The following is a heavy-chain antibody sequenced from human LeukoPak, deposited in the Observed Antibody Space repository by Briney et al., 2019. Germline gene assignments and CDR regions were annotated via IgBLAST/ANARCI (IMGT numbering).Heavy chain of an antibody. CDR2: INWNGGST. CDR1: GFTFDDYG. V-gene: IGHV3-20*04. J-gene: IGHJ3*02. CDR3: ARDRTTRGNNYYDSSVYYRTDALDI. D-gene: IGHD3-22*01. Sequence: GGSLRLSCAASGFTFDDYGMSWVRQAPGKGLEWVSGINWNGGSTGYADSVKGRFTISRDNAKNSLYQLMNSLRAEDTALYYCARDRTTRGNNYYDSSVYYRTDALDIWGQGTMVTVSS.